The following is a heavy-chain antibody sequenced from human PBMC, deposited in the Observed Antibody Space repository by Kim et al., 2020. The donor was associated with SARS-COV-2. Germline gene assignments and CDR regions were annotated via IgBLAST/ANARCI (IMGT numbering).Heavy chain of an antibody. J-gene: IGHJ5*02. V-gene: IGHV1-18*01. D-gene: IGHD4-17*01. CDR3: ARDNGDHVGWFDP. Sequence: YAQKLQGRVTMTTDTSTSTAYMELRSLRSDDTAVYYCARDNGDHVGWFDPWGQGTLVTVSS.